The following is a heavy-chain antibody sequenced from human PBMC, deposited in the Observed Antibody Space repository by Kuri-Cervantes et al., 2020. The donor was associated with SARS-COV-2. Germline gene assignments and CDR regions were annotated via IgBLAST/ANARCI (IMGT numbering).Heavy chain of an antibody. CDR2: IDPSGGST. CDR3: ARGSAGGRYSNYVLDY. D-gene: IGHD4-11*01. CDR1: GYTFTNYF. V-gene: IGHV1-46*01. J-gene: IGHJ4*02. Sequence: ASVKVSCKASGYTFTNYFMHWVRQAPGQGLEWMGIIDPSGGSTNYAQNFQGRVTMTRDTSTSTVYMELSSLRSEDTAVYYCARGSAGGRYSNYVLDYWGQGTLVTVSS.